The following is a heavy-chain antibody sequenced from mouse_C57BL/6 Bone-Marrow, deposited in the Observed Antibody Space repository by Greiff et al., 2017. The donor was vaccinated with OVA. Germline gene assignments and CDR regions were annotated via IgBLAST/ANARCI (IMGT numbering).Heavy chain of an antibody. Sequence: RVEPGASVKISCKASGYTFTDYYMTWVKQSHGKSLEWIGDINPNNGGTSYNQKFKGKATLTVDKSSSTAYMELRSLTSEDSAVYYCARPLDYYGSSYWYFDVWGTGTTVTVSS. CDR2: INPNNGGT. V-gene: IGHV1-26*01. CDR1: GYTFTDYY. J-gene: IGHJ1*03. D-gene: IGHD1-1*01. CDR3: ARPLDYYGSSYWYFDV.